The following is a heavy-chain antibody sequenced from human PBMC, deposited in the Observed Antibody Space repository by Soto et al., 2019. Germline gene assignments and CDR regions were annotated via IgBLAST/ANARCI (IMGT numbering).Heavy chain of an antibody. CDR2: ISGSGGST. D-gene: IGHD3-22*01. CDR3: AKDRGDYYDSSGYYYERYYFDY. Sequence: PGGSLRLSCAASGFTFSSYAMSWVRQAPGKGLEWVSAISGSGGSTYYADSVKGRFTISRDNSKNTLYLQMNSLRAEDTAVYYCAKDRGDYYDSSGYYYERYYFDYWGQGTLVTVSS. V-gene: IGHV3-23*01. J-gene: IGHJ4*02. CDR1: GFTFSSYA.